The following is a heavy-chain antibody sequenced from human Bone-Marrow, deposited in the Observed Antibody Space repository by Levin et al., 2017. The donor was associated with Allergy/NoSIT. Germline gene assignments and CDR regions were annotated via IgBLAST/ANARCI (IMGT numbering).Heavy chain of an antibody. CDR1: GFTFNNYY. D-gene: IGHD3-3*01. CDR2: INPSGEST. J-gene: IGHJ4*02. CDR3: VRDHLRNDFWSAYYFDY. V-gene: IGHV1-46*02. Sequence: GESLKISCRASGFTFNNYYFHWVRQGPGQGLEWLGIINPSGESTNYAQKFQGRVTMTRDTSTSTVYLELSGLRSEDTAVYYCVRDHLRNDFWSAYYFDYWGQGTLVIVSS.